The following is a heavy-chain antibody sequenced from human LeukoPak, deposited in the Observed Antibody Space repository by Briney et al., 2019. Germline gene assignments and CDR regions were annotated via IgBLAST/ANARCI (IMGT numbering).Heavy chain of an antibody. J-gene: IGHJ5*02. CDR3: AKGDYDYGGFDP. D-gene: IGHD3-3*01. CDR2: IWYDGSNK. Sequence: GGSLRLSCAASGFTFSSYSMNWVRQAPGKGLEWVAVIWYDGSNKYYADSVKGRFTISRDNSKNTLYPQMNSLRAEDTAVYYCAKGDYDYGGFDPWGQGTLVTVSS. CDR1: GFTFSSYS. V-gene: IGHV3-33*06.